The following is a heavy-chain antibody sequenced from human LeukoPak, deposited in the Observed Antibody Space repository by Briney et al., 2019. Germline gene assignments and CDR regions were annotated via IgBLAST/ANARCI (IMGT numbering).Heavy chain of an antibody. CDR2: ISRNGGST. Sequence: GGSLRLSCAASGFTFSSFAMHWVRQAPGKGLGYVAAISRNGGSTYYADSVKGRFTISRDNSKNTLYLQMSSLRAEDTAVYLCVKDLRSDFMGVLSRYLSYWGQGTLVTVSS. V-gene: IGHV3-64D*09. CDR3: VKDLRSDFMGVLSRYLSY. D-gene: IGHD2/OR15-2a*01. CDR1: GFTFSSFA. J-gene: IGHJ4*02.